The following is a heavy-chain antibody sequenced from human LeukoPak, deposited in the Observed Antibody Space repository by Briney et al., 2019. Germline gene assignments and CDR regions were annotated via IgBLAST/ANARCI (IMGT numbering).Heavy chain of an antibody. J-gene: IGHJ4*02. CDR3: ARDVRWLRFVFDY. CDR1: GSTFSTYW. CDR2: IKQDGSQK. V-gene: IGHV3-7*01. Sequence: PGGSLRLSCAASGSTFSTYWMTWVRQAPGKGLEWVASIKQDGSQKYFVDSVKGRFTISRDNAKNSLYLQMNSLRDEDTAVYYCARDVRWLRFVFDYWGQGIPVTVSS. D-gene: IGHD5-12*01.